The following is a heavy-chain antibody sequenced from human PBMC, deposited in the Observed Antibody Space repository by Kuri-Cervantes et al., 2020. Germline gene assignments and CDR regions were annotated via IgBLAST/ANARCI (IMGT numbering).Heavy chain of an antibody. D-gene: IGHD6-25*01. CDR3: ARELQRKGAFDI. CDR2: ISAYNGDT. J-gene: IGHJ3*02. CDR1: GYTFTSYG. V-gene: IGHV1-18*01. Sequence: ASVKVSCKASGYTFTSYGISWVRQAPGQGLEWMGWISAYNGDTNYAQKLQGRVTITADKSTSTAYMEMSSLRSEDTAVYYCARELQRKGAFDIWGQGTMVTVSS.